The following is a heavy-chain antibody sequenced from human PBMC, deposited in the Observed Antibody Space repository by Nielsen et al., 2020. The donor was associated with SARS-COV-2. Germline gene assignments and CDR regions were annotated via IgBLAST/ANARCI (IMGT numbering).Heavy chain of an antibody. J-gene: IGHJ2*01. D-gene: IGHD3-22*01. V-gene: IGHV1-8*01. Sequence: ASVKVSCKASGYTFTSYDINWVRQATGQGLEWMGWMNPNSGNTGYAQKFQGRVTMTRDTSISTAYMELSRLRSDDTAVYYCARERYYDSSGYNAVYFDLWGLGTLVTVSS. CDR2: MNPNSGNT. CDR3: ARERYYDSSGYNAVYFDL. CDR1: GYTFTSYD.